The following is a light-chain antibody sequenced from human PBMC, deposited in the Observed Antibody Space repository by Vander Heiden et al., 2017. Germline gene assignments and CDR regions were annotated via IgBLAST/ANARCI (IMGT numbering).Light chain of an antibody. CDR1: SGDVGAYNF. V-gene: IGLV2-14*01. CDR2: NVT. J-gene: IGLJ2*01. Sequence: QSALTQPASVSGSPGQSITISCTGTSGDVGAYNFVSWYQQHPGKAPKLMIYNVTGRASGVSNRFSGSKSGNTASLSISGLQAEDEADYYCTSVTRSSTIEFGGGTKLTVL. CDR3: TSVTRSSTIE.